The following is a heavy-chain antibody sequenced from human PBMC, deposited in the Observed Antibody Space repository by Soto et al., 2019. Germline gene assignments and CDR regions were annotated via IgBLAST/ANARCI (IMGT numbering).Heavy chain of an antibody. D-gene: IGHD6-13*01. CDR3: ASYSSWYESDAFDI. CDR1: GFTVSSNY. CDR2: IYSGGST. Sequence: EVQLVESGGGLVQPGGSLRLSCAASGFTVSSNYMSWVRQAPGKGLEWGSVIYSGGSTYYADSVKGRFTISRHNSKNTLYLQMNSLRAEDTAVYYCASYSSWYESDAFDIWGQGTMVTVSS. J-gene: IGHJ3*02. V-gene: IGHV3-53*04.